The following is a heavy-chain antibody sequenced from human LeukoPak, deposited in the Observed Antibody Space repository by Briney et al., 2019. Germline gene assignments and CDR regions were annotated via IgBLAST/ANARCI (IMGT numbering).Heavy chain of an antibody. V-gene: IGHV3-74*01. D-gene: IGHD2-15*01. CDR2: IKGDGNDI. CDR1: GFPFSSFW. CDR3: ASRCSHSSCVYSDYGLDV. Sequence: GGSLRLSCAASGFPFSSFWMHWVRHSPGKGLVWVSRIKGDGNDITYADSVRGRFSISRDNAKNTLYLQMNSLSAEDTALYYCASRCSHSSCVYSDYGLDVWGQGTTVTVSS. J-gene: IGHJ6*02.